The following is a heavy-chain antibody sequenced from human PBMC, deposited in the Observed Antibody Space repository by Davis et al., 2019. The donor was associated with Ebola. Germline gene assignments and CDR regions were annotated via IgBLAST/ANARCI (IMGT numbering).Heavy chain of an antibody. CDR3: ARGDYAGSSFDY. J-gene: IGHJ4*02. V-gene: IGHV4-59*08. D-gene: IGHD4-17*01. Sequence: MPSETLSLTCTVSGGSIRSYYWSWIRQPPGKGLEWIGYIYYSGSTNYNPSLKSRVTLSVDTSTNQFSLKLTSVTAADTAVYSCARGDYAGSSFDYWGQGTLVTVSS. CDR1: GGSIRSYY. CDR2: IYYSGST.